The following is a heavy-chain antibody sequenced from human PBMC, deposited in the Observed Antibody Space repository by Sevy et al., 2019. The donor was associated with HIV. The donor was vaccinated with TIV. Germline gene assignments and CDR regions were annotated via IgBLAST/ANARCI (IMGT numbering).Heavy chain of an antibody. CDR3: ARVAVEYCTNDCYHRFDH. J-gene: IGHJ4*02. CDR1: GFTFPIYS. CDR2: RSYDGNYK. D-gene: IGHD2-8*01. Sequence: GGSLRLSCVASGFTFPIYSVLWVRLAPGKGLEWLTLRSYDGNYKYYADSVKGRFTISRDNSNNISYLQMSSLRVEDTALYFCARVAVEYCTNDCYHRFDHWGLGTLVTVSS. V-gene: IGHV3-30*04.